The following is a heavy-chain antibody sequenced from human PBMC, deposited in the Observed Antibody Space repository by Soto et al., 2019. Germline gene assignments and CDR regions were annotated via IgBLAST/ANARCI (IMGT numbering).Heavy chain of an antibody. V-gene: IGHV2-5*02. J-gene: IGHJ4*02. Sequence: QITLKESGPTLVRPTQTLTLTCTFSGFSLSTTGVAVAWIRQPPGEALEWLALIYWVDDKRYNSSLKSRLTITKDTSRDQVVLAMTNMDPMDTATYFCAHSQRGPRDFWGPGILVTVSS. CDR2: IYWVDDK. CDR3: AHSQRGPRDF. D-gene: IGHD5-12*01. CDR1: GFSLSTTGVA.